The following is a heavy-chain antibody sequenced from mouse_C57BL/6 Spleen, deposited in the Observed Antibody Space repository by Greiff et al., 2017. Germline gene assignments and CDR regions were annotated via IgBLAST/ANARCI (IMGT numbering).Heavy chain of an antibody. CDR3: ARACGSSSWFAY. J-gene: IGHJ3*01. Sequence: EVQLQQSGPELVKPGASVKISCKASGYTFTDYYMNWVKQSHGKSLEWIGYINPNNGGTSYNQKFKGKATLTVDKSSSTAYMELRSLTSEDSAVYYCARACGSSSWFAYWGQGTLVTVSA. D-gene: IGHD1-1*01. CDR2: INPNNGGT. V-gene: IGHV1-26*01. CDR1: GYTFTDYY.